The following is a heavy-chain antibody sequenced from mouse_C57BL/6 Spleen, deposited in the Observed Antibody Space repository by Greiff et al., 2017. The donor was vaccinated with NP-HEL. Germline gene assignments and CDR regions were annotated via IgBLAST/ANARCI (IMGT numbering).Heavy chain of an antibody. CDR3: ARARGSDY. D-gene: IGHD3-2*02. Sequence: VQLKESGAELVKPGASVKLSCTASGFNIKDYYMHWVKPRTDQCLEWIGRIDPEDGETKYAPKFQGKATITADTSYNTAYLQLSSLTAEDTAVYYGARARGSDYWGQGTTLTDSS. J-gene: IGHJ2*01. CDR2: IDPEDGET. V-gene: IGHV14-2*01. CDR1: GFNIKDYY.